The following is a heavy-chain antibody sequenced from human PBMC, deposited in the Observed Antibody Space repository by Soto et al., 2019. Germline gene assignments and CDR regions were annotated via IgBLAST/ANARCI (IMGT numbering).Heavy chain of an antibody. CDR2: IKQDGSEK. J-gene: IGHJ4*02. CDR3: ARAGWGSSGSYFDY. Sequence: GGSLRLSCAASGFTFSSYSMNWVRQAPGKGLEWVANIKQDGSEKYYGDSVKGRFTISRDNAKNSLYLQMNSLRAEDTAVYYCARAGWGSSGSYFDYWGQGTLVTVSS. V-gene: IGHV3-7*03. D-gene: IGHD3-22*01. CDR1: GFTFSSYS.